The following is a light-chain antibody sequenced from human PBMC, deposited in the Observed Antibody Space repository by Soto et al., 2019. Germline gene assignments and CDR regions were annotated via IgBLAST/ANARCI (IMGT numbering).Light chain of an antibody. V-gene: IGLV2-14*01. J-gene: IGLJ1*01. CDR1: SSDVGGYNY. CDR2: EVS. Sequence: QSVLTQPASVSGSPGQAIAISCTGTSSDVGGYNYFSWYQQLPVKAPKLLISEVSNRPSGVSHRFSGSKSGNTASLPISGLQAEDEADYYCSSYRTGGPFVFGTGTKLTVL. CDR3: SSYRTGGPFV.